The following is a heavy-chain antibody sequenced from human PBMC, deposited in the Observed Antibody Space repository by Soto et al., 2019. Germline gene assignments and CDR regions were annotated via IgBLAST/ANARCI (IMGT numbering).Heavy chain of an antibody. Sequence: QVQLQESGPGLVKPSETLSLTCIVSGDSITGTSYWGWIRQPPGMGLEWIGYIYHTGSAVYNPSLQSRVTLSVDTSKNQFSLRLTSVTAADTAVYYCARDGAAMTALGIDYWGQGALVTVSS. D-gene: IGHD2-21*02. CDR3: ARDGAAMTALGIDY. J-gene: IGHJ4*02. V-gene: IGHV4-59*01. CDR2: IYHTGSA. CDR1: GDSITGTSY.